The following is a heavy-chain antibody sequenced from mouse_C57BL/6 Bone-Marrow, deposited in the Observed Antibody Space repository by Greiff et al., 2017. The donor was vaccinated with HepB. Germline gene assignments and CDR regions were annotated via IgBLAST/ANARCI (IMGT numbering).Heavy chain of an antibody. J-gene: IGHJ2*01. D-gene: IGHD1-1*01. CDR3: ARYTYGSSPYFDY. Sequence: EVQRVESGGGLVQPGGSLSLSCAASGFTFTDYYMSWVRQPPGKALEWLGFIRNKANGYTTEYSASVKGRFTISRDNSQSILYLQMNALRAEDSATYYCARYTYGSSPYFDYWGQGTTLTVSS. CDR2: IRNKANGYTT. CDR1: GFTFTDYY. V-gene: IGHV7-3*01.